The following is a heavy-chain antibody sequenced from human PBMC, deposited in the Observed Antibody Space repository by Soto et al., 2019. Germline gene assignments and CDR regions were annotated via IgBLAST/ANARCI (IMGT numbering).Heavy chain of an antibody. J-gene: IGHJ4*02. V-gene: IGHV1-8*01. CDR1: GYTFTSYD. Sequence: QVQLVQSGAEVKKPGASVKVSCKASGYTFTSYDINWVRQATGQGLEWMGWMNPNSGNTGYAQKFQGRVSMTRNTSISTADMELSSLRSEDTAVYYCARGTTTVTTLDYWGQGTLVTVSS. D-gene: IGHD4-17*01. CDR3: ARGTTTVTTLDY. CDR2: MNPNSGNT.